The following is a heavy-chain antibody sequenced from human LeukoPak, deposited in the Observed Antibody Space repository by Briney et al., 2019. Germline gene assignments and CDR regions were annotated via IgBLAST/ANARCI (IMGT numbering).Heavy chain of an antibody. V-gene: IGHV4-39*01. CDR1: GGSISGSSYY. J-gene: IGHJ5*02. CDR2: IYYSGST. Sequence: PSETLSLTCTVSGGSISGSSYYWGWIRQPPGKGLEGIGIIYYSGSTYYNPSLKSRLTISVDTSKNQFSLKLSSVTATDTAVYYCARRGYCSSTSCYEYWFDPWGQGTLVTVSS. D-gene: IGHD2-2*01. CDR3: ARRGYCSSTSCYEYWFDP.